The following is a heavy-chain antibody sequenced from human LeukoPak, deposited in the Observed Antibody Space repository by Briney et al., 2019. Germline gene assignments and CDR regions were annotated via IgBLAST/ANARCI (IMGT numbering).Heavy chain of an antibody. Sequence: SETLSLTCTVSGGSISSGSYYWSWIRQPAGKGLEWIASLLYRGSTHYNPSLRSRVAISGDTSNNQFSLILTSVTTTDTAVYYCARTGRRGYFDFWGRGTLVTVSS. CDR2: LLYRGST. J-gene: IGHJ2*01. D-gene: IGHD1-14*01. CDR1: GGSISSGSYY. CDR3: ARTGRRGYFDF. V-gene: IGHV4-61*10.